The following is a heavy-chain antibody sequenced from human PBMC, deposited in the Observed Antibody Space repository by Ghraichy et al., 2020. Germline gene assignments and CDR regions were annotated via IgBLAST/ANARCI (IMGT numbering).Heavy chain of an antibody. Sequence: GESLRLSCAASGFTFSSYSMNWVRQAPGKGLEWVSSISSSSSYIYYADSVKGRFTISRDNAKNSLYLQMNSLRAEDTAVYYCARVRLLWFGEPRHGFDYWGQGTLVTVSS. CDR3: ARVRLLWFGEPRHGFDY. J-gene: IGHJ4*02. CDR2: ISSSSSYI. D-gene: IGHD3-10*01. CDR1: GFTFSSYS. V-gene: IGHV3-21*01.